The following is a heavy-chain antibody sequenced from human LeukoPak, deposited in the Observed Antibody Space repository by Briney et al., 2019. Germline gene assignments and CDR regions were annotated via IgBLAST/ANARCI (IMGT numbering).Heavy chain of an antibody. CDR3: AGVGIALTSPFDY. CDR2: MSSRGYPT. Sequence: PGGSLRLSCLASGFTFSDYYMSWVRQAPGKGLEWISYMSSRGYPTYYAESVKGRFTISRDNAKNTLYLQMHNLRADDTAVYFWAGVGIALTSPFDYWGLGTLVAVPP. V-gene: IGHV3-11*01. D-gene: IGHD1-1*01. J-gene: IGHJ4*02. CDR1: GFTFSDYY.